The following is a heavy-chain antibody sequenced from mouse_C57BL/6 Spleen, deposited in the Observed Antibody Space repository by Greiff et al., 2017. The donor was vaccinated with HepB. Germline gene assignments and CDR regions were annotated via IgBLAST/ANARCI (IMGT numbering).Heavy chain of an antibody. Sequence: VQLQQPGAELVKPGASVKLSCRASGYTFTSYWMHWVKQRPGQGLEWIGMIHPNSGSTNYNEKFKSKATLTVDKSSSTAYMQLSSLTSEDSAVYYCASGEEGWDVDYWGQGTTLTVSS. D-gene: IGHD3-3*01. CDR3: ASGEEGWDVDY. CDR2: IHPNSGST. J-gene: IGHJ2*01. CDR1: GYTFTSYW. V-gene: IGHV1-64*01.